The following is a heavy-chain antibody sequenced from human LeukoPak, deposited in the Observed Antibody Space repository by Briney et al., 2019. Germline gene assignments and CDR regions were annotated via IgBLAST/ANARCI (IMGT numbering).Heavy chain of an antibody. CDR3: AKEGNARASHYLDS. J-gene: IGHJ4*02. Sequence: GGSLRLSCVGSGFTFSNYGIQWVRQAPGKGLEWLTVISYEGRVSHYADSVKGRFTVSRDNSENTLFLQMNSLRAEDTAMYFCAKEGNARASHYLDSWGQGTLVTVSS. D-gene: IGHD3-10*01. V-gene: IGHV3-30*18. CDR2: ISYEGRVS. CDR1: GFTFSNYG.